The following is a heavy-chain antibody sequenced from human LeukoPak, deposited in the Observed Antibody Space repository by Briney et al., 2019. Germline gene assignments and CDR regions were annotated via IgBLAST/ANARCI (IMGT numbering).Heavy chain of an antibody. CDR3: VAMTTGYYYYMDV. CDR1: GYSISSGYY. J-gene: IGHJ6*03. Sequence: SETLSLTCTVSGYSISSGYYWGWIRQPPGKGLEWIGSIYHSGSTYYNPPLKSRVTISVDTSKNQFSLKLSSVTAADTAVYYCVAMTTGYYYYMDVWGKGTTVTVSS. D-gene: IGHD4-11*01. CDR2: IYHSGST. V-gene: IGHV4-38-2*02.